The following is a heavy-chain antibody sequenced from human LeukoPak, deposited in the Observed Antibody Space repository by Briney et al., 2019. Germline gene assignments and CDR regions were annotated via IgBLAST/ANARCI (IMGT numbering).Heavy chain of an antibody. Sequence: GGSLRLSCAASGFTVSSNHMSWVRQAPGKGLEWVSVIYSGGSTYYADSVKGRFTISRDNSKNTLYLQMNSLRAEDTAVYYCAGTGPRDYYYYYGMDVWGQGTTVTVSS. V-gene: IGHV3-66*01. CDR3: AGTGPRDYYYYYGMDV. J-gene: IGHJ6*02. CDR1: GFTVSSNH. D-gene: IGHD1-7*01. CDR2: IYSGGST.